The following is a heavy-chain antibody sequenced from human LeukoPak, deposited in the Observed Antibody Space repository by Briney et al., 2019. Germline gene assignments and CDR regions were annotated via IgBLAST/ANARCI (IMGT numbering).Heavy chain of an antibody. CDR2: ISGSGGST. D-gene: IGHD3-10*01. Sequence: GGSLRLSCAASGFTFSSYSMHWVRQAPGKGLEWVSAISGSGGSTYYADSVKGRFTISRDNSKNTLYLQMNSLRAEDTAVYYCAKDFGVRGVIRYFDYWGQGTLVTVSS. J-gene: IGHJ4*02. V-gene: IGHV3-23*01. CDR3: AKDFGVRGVIRYFDY. CDR1: GFTFSSYS.